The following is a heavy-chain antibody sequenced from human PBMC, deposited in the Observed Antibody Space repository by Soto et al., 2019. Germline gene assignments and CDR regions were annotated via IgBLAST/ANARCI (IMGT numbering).Heavy chain of an antibody. CDR3: ARTGAVAGSRYFDY. J-gene: IGHJ4*02. Sequence: QAQLVQSGAEVKKPGASVKVSCKASGYTFTSYAMHWVRQAPGQRLEWMGWINAGNGNTKYSQKFQGRVTITRDTSASTAYMELSSLRSEDTAVYYCARTGAVAGSRYFDYWGQGTLVTVSS. V-gene: IGHV1-3*01. D-gene: IGHD6-19*01. CDR2: INAGNGNT. CDR1: GYTFTSYA.